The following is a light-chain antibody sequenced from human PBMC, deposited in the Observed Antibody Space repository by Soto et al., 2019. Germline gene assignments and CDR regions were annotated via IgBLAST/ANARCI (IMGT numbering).Light chain of an antibody. J-gene: IGKJ2*01. CDR2: GAS. CDR1: QSVYSTS. CDR3: HQYGDSPYT. V-gene: IGKV3-20*01. Sequence: EIVLTQSPGTLSLSPGERATLSCRASQSVYSTSLAWYQQRPGQAPRLLISGASRRATGILDRFSGSGSGTDFTLTISRLEPEDFALYYCHQYGDSPYTFGQGTELEIK.